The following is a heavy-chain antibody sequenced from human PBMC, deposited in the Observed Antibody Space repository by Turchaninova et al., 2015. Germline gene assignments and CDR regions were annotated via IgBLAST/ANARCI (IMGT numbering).Heavy chain of an antibody. CDR3: AGSVPARPVLGDFEF. Sequence: QITLKESGPTLVKPTQTLTLTCTFSGFSLSTTGLGVGWIRPPPGQALACLAFIYWDDDKSYSPSLKNRLTITKDTSKNQLVLIMTNRDAVATVTYYWAGSVPARPVLGDFEFWGQGTMVTVSS. V-gene: IGHV2-5*02. J-gene: IGHJ3*01. CDR2: IYWDDDK. CDR1: GFSLSTTGLG. D-gene: IGHD6-6*01.